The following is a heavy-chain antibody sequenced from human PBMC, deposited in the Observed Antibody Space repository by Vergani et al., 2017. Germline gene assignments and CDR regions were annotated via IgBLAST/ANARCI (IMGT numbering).Heavy chain of an antibody. D-gene: IGHD3-10*01. CDR2: IHHSGDT. CDR3: ARHRGSGGFFPSSYFYGMDV. V-gene: IGHV4-38-2*01. J-gene: IGHJ4*02. CDR1: DSSIMTNPY. Sequence: QVQLQESGPGLVKPSETLTLTCDVSDSSIMTNPYWGWFRQSPGKGLEWIGCIHHSGDTHYNSSLKSRVSISIVSSSKFSLSLTSVTAADTAIYYCARHRGSGGFFPSSYFYGMDVWGPGTLVIVSS.